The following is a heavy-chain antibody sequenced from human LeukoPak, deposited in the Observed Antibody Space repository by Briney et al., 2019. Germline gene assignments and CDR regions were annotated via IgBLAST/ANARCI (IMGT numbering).Heavy chain of an antibody. V-gene: IGHV1-46*01. CDR2: IYPRDGST. Sequence: ASVKVSCTASGYSFTSNYIHWVRQAPGQGLEWMGMIYPRDGSTSYAQKFQGRVTVTRDTSTSTVHVELSGLRSEDTAVYYCATGFLGHSSSSLQDYWGQGTLVTVSS. J-gene: IGHJ4*02. D-gene: IGHD6-6*01. CDR1: GYSFTSNY. CDR3: ATGFLGHSSSSLQDY.